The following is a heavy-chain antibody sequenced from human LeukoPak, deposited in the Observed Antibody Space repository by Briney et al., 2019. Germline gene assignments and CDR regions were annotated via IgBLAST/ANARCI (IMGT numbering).Heavy chain of an antibody. CDR1: GGSISSSSYY. J-gene: IGHJ4*02. V-gene: IGHV4-39*01. Sequence: SETLSLTCTVSGGSISSSSYYWGWIRQPPGKGLEWIGSIYYSGSTYYNPSLKSRVTISVDTSKNQFSLKLSSVTAADTAVYYCARHAITMVQGEIDYWGQGTLVTGSS. CDR3: ARHAITMVQGEIDY. CDR2: IYYSGST. D-gene: IGHD3-10*01.